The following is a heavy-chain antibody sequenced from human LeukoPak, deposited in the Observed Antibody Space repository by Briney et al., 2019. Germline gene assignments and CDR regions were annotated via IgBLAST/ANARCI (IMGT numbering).Heavy chain of an antibody. D-gene: IGHD3-10*01. J-gene: IGHJ4*02. CDR2: FDPEDGET. CDR1: GYTLTELS. CDR3: ATGVYYGSGSSH. Sequence: ASVKVSCKVSGYTLTELSMHWVRQAPGKGLEWMGGFDPEDGETIYAQKFQGRVTMTEDTSTDTAYMELSSLRSEDTAVYYCATGVYYGSGSSHWGQGTLVTVSS. V-gene: IGHV1-24*01.